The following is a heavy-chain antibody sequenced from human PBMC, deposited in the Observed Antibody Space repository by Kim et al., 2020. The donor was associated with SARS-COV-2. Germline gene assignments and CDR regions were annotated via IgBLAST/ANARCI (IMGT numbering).Heavy chain of an antibody. D-gene: IGHD1-20*01. Sequence: KYNPSLERRVTISVEAYKNQFSEMLRSVTAADAAVYYCARYNSLTCDFDYWGQGTLVTVSS. J-gene: IGHJ4*02. V-gene: IGHV4-4*09. CDR3: ARYNSLTCDFDY.